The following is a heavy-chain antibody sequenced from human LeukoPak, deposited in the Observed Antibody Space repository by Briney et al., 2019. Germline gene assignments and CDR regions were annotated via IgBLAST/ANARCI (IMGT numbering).Heavy chain of an antibody. V-gene: IGHV1-18*01. CDR2: ISAYNGNT. D-gene: IGHD2-15*01. CDR1: GYTFTSYG. J-gene: IGHJ4*02. Sequence: ASVKVSCKASGYTFTSYGISWVRQAPGQGLEWMGWISAYNGNTNYAQKPQGRVTMTTDTSTSTAYMGLRSLRSDDTAVYYCAREGYCSGGSCYDYWGQGTLVTVSS. CDR3: AREGYCSGGSCYDY.